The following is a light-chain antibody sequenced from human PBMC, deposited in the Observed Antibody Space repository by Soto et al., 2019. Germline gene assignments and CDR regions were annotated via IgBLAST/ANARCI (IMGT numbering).Light chain of an antibody. CDR2: RAS. CDR1: QSVSGNY. CDR3: QHYGTSPPFT. J-gene: IGKJ2*01. V-gene: IGKV3-20*01. Sequence: EIVLTQSPGTLSLSPGERATLSCRASQSVSGNYLAWYQQKPGQAPRLLIFRASTRATGFPDRFSGSVSGTDFTLTISGLEPEDFAVYYCQHYGTSPPFTFGQGTKLEIK.